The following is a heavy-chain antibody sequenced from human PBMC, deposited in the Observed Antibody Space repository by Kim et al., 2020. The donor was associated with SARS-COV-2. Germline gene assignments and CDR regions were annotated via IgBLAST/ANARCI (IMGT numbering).Heavy chain of an antibody. Sequence: SETLSLTCTASGGSISSYYWSWIRQPPGKGLEWIGYIYYSGSTNYNPSLKSRVTISVDTSKNQFSLKLSSVTAADTAVYYCAREGGGHYYDSSRYYYGMDVWGQGTTVTVSS. D-gene: IGHD3-22*01. CDR3: AREGGGHYYDSSRYYYGMDV. V-gene: IGHV4-59*01. CDR1: GGSISSYY. J-gene: IGHJ6*02. CDR2: IYYSGST.